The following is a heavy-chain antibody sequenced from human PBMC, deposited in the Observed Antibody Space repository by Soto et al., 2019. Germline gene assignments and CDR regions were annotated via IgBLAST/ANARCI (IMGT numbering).Heavy chain of an antibody. D-gene: IGHD2-15*01. V-gene: IGHV4-4*02. Sequence: QVQLQQSGPRLARPSGTLSLTCVVSGGSISSTNWWTWVRQTPGKGLEWIGEVYHTGSTKYNPSRRNRVTISLNKSKNQFSLNLQPVTAADTAMYYCATLPPRIVVVVLPIPSWGQGTLVTVSS. CDR2: VYHTGST. CDR3: ATLPPRIVVVVLPIPS. J-gene: IGHJ4*02. CDR1: GGSISSTNW.